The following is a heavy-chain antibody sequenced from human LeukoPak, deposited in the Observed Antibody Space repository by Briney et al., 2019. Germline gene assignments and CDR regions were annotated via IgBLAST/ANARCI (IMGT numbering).Heavy chain of an antibody. D-gene: IGHD5-18*01. Sequence: PGRSLRLSCTASGFTFGDYAMSWFRQAPGKGLEWVANINQDGSEKYYVDSVKGRFTISRDNAKNSLYLQMNSLRADDTAVYYCARDLDSYGWFDYWGQGTLVTVSS. V-gene: IGHV3-7*01. J-gene: IGHJ4*02. CDR3: ARDLDSYGWFDY. CDR1: GFTFGDYA. CDR2: INQDGSEK.